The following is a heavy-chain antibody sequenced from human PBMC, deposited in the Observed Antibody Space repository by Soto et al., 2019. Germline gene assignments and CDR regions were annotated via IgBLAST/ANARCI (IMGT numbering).Heavy chain of an antibody. CDR2: IYSGGST. D-gene: IGHD6-13*01. CDR1: GVTVSSNY. J-gene: IGHJ4*02. Sequence: PGGSLRLSCAASGVTVSSNYMSWVRQAPGKGLEWVSVIYSGGSTYYADSVKGRFTISRDNSKNTLYLQMSSLRAEDTAVYYCARVPSSNYHYFDYWGQGT. CDR3: ARVPSSNYHYFDY. V-gene: IGHV3-66*01.